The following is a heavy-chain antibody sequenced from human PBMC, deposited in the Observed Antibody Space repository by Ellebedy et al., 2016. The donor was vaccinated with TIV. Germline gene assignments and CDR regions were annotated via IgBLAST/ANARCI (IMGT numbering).Heavy chain of an antibody. Sequence: AASVKVSCKASGYTFTSYGISWVRQAPGQGLEWMGWISVYNGNTNYAQKLQGRVTMTTDTSTSTAYIELRSLRSDDTAVYYCARDQGDDYVWGSYLDYWGQGTLVTVSS. V-gene: IGHV1-18*01. CDR2: ISVYNGNT. D-gene: IGHD3-16*02. J-gene: IGHJ4*02. CDR3: ARDQGDDYVWGSYLDY. CDR1: GYTFTSYG.